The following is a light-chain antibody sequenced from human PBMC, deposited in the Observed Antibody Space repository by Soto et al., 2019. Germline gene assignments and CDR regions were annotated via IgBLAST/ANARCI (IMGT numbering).Light chain of an antibody. V-gene: IGLV2-23*01. CDR1: SSDVGSYNL. Sequence: QSALTQPASVSGSPGQSITISCTGTSSDVGSYNLVSWYQQHPGKAPKLMIYEGSKRPSGVSNRFSGSKSGNTASLTISGLQAEDEADYYCCSYAGSSTSPFGGGTQLTVL. J-gene: IGLJ2*01. CDR3: CSYAGSSTSP. CDR2: EGS.